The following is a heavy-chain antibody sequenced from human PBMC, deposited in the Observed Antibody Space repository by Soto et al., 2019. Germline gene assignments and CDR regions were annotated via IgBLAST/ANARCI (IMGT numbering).Heavy chain of an antibody. CDR1: GGSFNGYA. CDR3: ARHRLFYDSGSHSYVPYYFEN. Sequence: QVQLVQSGAEVKKPGSSVKVSCKASGGSFNGYAVSWVRQAPGRGLEWMGGLTPISGAATYAKNFQGRVSLNADGSTTTAYLDLTSLTSEDTAMYFCARHRLFYDSGSHSYVPYYFENWGQGTLVSVSS. D-gene: IGHD1-26*01. J-gene: IGHJ4*02. V-gene: IGHV1-69*01. CDR2: LTPISGAA.